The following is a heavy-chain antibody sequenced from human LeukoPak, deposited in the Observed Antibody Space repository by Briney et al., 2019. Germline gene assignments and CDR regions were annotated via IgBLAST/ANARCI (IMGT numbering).Heavy chain of an antibody. CDR1: GYTFTSYY. CDR3: AREGNGGCSSTSCYELNWFDP. V-gene: IGHV1-46*01. J-gene: IGHJ5*02. CDR2: INPSGGST. Sequence: ASVKVSCKASGYTFTSYYMHWVRQAPGQGLEWMGIINPSGGSTSYAQKFQGRVTMTRDTSTSTVYMELSSLRSEDTAVYYCAREGNGGCSSTSCYELNWFDPWGQGTLVTVSS. D-gene: IGHD2-2*01.